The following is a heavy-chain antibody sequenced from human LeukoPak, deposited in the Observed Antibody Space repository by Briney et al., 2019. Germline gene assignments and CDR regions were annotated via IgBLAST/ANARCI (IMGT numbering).Heavy chain of an antibody. Sequence: GGSLRLSCAASGFTFSTYGMHWVRQAPGKGLEWVAVIWYDGSNTHYADSVKGRFTISRDNSMNTLYLQMNSLRAEDTAIYYCAKDDTNWVPRDWGQGTLVTVSS. CDR1: GFTFSTYG. V-gene: IGHV3-33*06. D-gene: IGHD1-1*01. J-gene: IGHJ4*02. CDR3: AKDDTNWVPRD. CDR2: IWYDGSNT.